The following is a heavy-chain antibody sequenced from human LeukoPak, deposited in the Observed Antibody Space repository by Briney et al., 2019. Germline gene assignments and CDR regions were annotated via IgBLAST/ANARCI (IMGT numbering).Heavy chain of an antibody. J-gene: IGHJ4*02. V-gene: IGHV3-33*01. CDR3: ARAAMDPFDY. CDR2: IWYDGSNK. D-gene: IGHD5-18*01. Sequence: GGSLSLSCAASGFTFSSYGMHWVRQAPGKGLEWVAVIWYDGSNKYYADSAKGRFTISRDNSKNTLYLQMNSLRAEDTAVYYCARAAMDPFDYWGQGTLVTVSS. CDR1: GFTFSSYG.